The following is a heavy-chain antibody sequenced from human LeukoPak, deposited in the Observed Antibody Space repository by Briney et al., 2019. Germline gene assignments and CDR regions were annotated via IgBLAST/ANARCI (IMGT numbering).Heavy chain of an antibody. Sequence: SETLSLTCTVSGGSVSSGSYYWSWIRQPPGKGLEWIGNIYYSGSTNYNPSLKSRVTISVDTSKNQFSLKLSSVTAADTAVYYCARERTSIPGDTYIYSSSSDVNWGQGTLVTVSS. CDR2: IYYSGST. J-gene: IGHJ4*02. V-gene: IGHV4-61*01. CDR1: GGSVSSGSYY. CDR3: ARERTSIPGDTYIYSSSSDVN. D-gene: IGHD6-6*01.